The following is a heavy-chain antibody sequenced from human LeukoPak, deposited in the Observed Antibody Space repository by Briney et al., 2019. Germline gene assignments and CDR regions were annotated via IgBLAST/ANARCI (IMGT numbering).Heavy chain of an antibody. J-gene: IGHJ6*03. CDR1: GGSISSYSYY. D-gene: IGHD5-12*01. Sequence: PSETLSLTCTVSGGSISSYSYYWGWIRQPPGKGLEWIGSIYYSGSTYYNPSLKSRVTISVDTSKNQFSLKLSSVTAADTAVYYCARLDSGYDSQRYYYYYYMDVWGKGTTVTISS. CDR3: ARLDSGYDSQRYYYYYYMDV. CDR2: IYYSGST. V-gene: IGHV4-39*01.